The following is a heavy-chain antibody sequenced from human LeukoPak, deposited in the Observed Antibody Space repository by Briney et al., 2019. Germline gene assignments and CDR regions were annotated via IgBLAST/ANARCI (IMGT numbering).Heavy chain of an antibody. J-gene: IGHJ5*02. D-gene: IGHD3-22*01. CDR2: INPNSGGT. V-gene: IGHV1-2*02. CDR1: GYTFTGYY. CDR3: ARPRNYYDSSGYSS. Sequence: GASVKVSCKASGYTFTGYYMHWVRQAPGQGLEWMGWINPNSGGTNYAQKFQGRVTMTRDTSISTAYMELSRLRSDDTAVYYRARPRNYYDSSGYSSWGQGTLVTVSS.